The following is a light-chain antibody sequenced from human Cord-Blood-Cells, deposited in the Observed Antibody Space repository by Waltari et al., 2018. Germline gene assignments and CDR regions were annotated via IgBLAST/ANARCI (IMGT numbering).Light chain of an antibody. CDR1: SSDVGGYNY. CDR2: EVS. V-gene: IGLV2-14*01. CDR3: SSYTSSSNWV. Sequence: QSALTQPASVSGSPGQSITIPCTGTSSDVGGYNYVSWYQQHPGKAPKLMIYEVSNRPSGVSNRFSVSKSGNTASLTISGLQAEDEADYYCSSYTSSSNWVFGGGTKLTVL. J-gene: IGLJ3*02.